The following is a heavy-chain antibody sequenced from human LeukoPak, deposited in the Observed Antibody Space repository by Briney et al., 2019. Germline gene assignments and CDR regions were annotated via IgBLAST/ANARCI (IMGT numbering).Heavy chain of an antibody. D-gene: IGHD3-22*01. CDR2: IYWDYDK. CDR1: GLSLSTSGVG. V-gene: IGHV2-5*02. J-gene: IGHJ4*02. Sequence: SGPTLVNPTQTLTLTCTFSGLSLSTSGVGVGWIRQPPGKPLEWLALIYWDYDKRYSPSLKSRLTITKDTSKNQVVLTMTNMDPVDTATYYCARASSGYYKDYWGQGTLVTVSS. CDR3: ARASSGYYKDY.